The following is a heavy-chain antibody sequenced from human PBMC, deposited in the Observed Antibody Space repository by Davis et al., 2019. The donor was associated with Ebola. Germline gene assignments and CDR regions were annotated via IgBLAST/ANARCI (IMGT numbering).Heavy chain of an antibody. CDR2: IKQDGSEK. D-gene: IGHD5-18*01. CDR1: GFTFGDYA. CDR3: TFGADSYGDY. Sequence: GESLKISCTASGFTFGDYAMSWVRQAPGKGLEWVANIKQDGSEKYYVDSVKGRFTISRDNAKNSLYLQMNSLKTEDTAVYYCTFGADSYGDYWGQGTLVTVSS. J-gene: IGHJ4*02. V-gene: IGHV3-7*03.